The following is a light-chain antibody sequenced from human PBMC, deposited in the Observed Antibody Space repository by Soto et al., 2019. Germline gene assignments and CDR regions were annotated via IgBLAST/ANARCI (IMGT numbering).Light chain of an antibody. CDR2: EVN. V-gene: IGLV2-14*01. CDR3: ASFRSGTILI. CDR1: RSDIGDSNF. J-gene: IGLJ1*01. Sequence: QSLPTQAACVSGSPGQSCAMSCTGPRSDIGDSNFISWYQHSPGKAPRLLIYEVNNRPSGISRRFSGSKAGNTASLTISGLLDDDEGDYFCASFRSGTILIFGSGTKVTVL.